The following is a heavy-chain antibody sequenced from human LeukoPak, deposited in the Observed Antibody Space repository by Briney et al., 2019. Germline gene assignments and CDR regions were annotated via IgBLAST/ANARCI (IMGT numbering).Heavy chain of an antibody. Sequence: PGGSLRLSCAASGFTFSSYAMSWVRQAPGKGLEWVSAISGSGGSTYYADSVKGRFTISRDNAKNSLYLQMNSLRAEDTAVYYCARPDYDILTGYFDYWGQGTLVTVSS. V-gene: IGHV3-23*01. CDR2: ISGSGGST. CDR3: ARPDYDILTGYFDY. J-gene: IGHJ4*02. D-gene: IGHD3-9*01. CDR1: GFTFSSYA.